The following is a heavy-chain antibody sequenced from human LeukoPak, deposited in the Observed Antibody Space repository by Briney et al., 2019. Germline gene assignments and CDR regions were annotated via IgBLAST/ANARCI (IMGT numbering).Heavy chain of an antibody. J-gene: IGHJ6*02. V-gene: IGHV4-30-4*08. CDR3: ARGRFGRAGKNYYYYGMDV. D-gene: IGHD3-10*01. CDR1: GGSISSGDYY. CDR2: IYYSGST. Sequence: SETLSLTCTVSGGSISSGDYYWSWIRQPPGKGLEWIGYIYYSGSTYYNPSLKSRVTISVDTSKNQFSLKLSSVTAADTAVYYCARGRFGRAGKNYYYYGMDVWGQGTTVTVSS.